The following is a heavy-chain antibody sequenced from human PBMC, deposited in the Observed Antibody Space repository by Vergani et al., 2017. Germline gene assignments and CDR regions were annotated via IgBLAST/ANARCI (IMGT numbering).Heavy chain of an antibody. CDR3: ARLKDTAMAYYGMDV. J-gene: IGHJ6*02. CDR2: IDPSDSYT. V-gene: IGHV5-10-1*03. CDR1: GYSFTSYW. D-gene: IGHD5-18*01. Sequence: EVQLVPSGAEVKKPGESLRISCKGSGYSFTSYWISWVRQLPGKGLEWMGRIDPSDSYTNYTPSFQGHVTISADKSISTAYLQWSSLKASDTAMYYRARLKDTAMAYYGMDVWGQGTTVTVSS.